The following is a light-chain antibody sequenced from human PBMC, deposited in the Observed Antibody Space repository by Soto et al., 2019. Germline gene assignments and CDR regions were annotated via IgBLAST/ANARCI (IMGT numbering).Light chain of an antibody. CDR1: QSVSSSY. V-gene: IGKV3-20*01. J-gene: IGKJ1*01. CDR2: GAS. CDR3: QQYAGSTVT. Sequence: EIVLTQSPGTLSLSPGERATLSCRASQSVSSSYLAWYQQKPGQAPRLLIYGASSRATGIPDRFSGSGSGTDFTLAISRLEPEDFAVYWCQQYAGSTVTFGQGTKVEIK.